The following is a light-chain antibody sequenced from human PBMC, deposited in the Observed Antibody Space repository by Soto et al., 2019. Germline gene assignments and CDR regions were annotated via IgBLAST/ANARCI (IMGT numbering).Light chain of an antibody. J-gene: IGLJ3*02. CDR3: QSYDSSLSGWV. CDR1: SSDVGGYNY. V-gene: IGLV2-14*01. Sequence: QAVVTQPASVSGSPGQSITISCTGTSSDVGGYNYVSWYQQHPGKAPKLMIYEVSNRPSGVSNRFSGSKSGNTASLTISGLQAEDEADYYCQSYDSSLSGWVFGGGTKVTVL. CDR2: EVS.